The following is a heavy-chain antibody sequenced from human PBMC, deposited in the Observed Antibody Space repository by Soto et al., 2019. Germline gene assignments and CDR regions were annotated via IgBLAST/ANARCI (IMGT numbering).Heavy chain of an antibody. D-gene: IGHD2-2*01. V-gene: IGHV4-31*03. J-gene: IGHJ6*03. CDR2: IYYSGST. Sequence: ASETLSLTCTDSGGSISSGGYYWSWIRQHPGKGLEWIGYIYYSGSTYYNPSLKSRVTIPVDTSKNQFSLKLSSVTAADTAVYYCARERWDCSSTSCHTHYYMDVWGKGTTVTVSS. CDR1: GGSISSGGYY. CDR3: ARERWDCSSTSCHTHYYMDV.